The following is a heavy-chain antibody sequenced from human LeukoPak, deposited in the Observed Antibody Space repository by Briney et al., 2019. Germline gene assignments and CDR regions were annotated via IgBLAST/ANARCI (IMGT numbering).Heavy chain of an antibody. CDR3: AKDGYSSSGSGY. Sequence: GGSLRLSCAASGFTFSSYGMHWVRQAPGKGLEWVAVISYDGSNKYYADSVKGRFTISRDNSKNTLYLQMNSLRAEDTAVYYCAKDGYSSSGSGYWGQGTLVTVSS. CDR1: GFTFSSYG. V-gene: IGHV3-30*18. J-gene: IGHJ4*02. CDR2: ISYDGSNK. D-gene: IGHD6-13*01.